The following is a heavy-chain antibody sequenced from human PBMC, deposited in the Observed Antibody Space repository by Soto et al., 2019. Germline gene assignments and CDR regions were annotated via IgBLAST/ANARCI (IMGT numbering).Heavy chain of an antibody. J-gene: IGHJ4*02. V-gene: IGHV3-11*01. CDR3: ARGGASVTTPFDY. Sequence: QVQLVESGGGLVKPGGSLRLSCAASGFAFSDPYMSWIRQAPGKGLEWISYISSSGSTIYYADSVKGRFTISRHNAKKSLYLQMDSLTADDTAVYYCARGGASVTTPFDYWGQGTQVTVSS. D-gene: IGHD4-17*01. CDR2: ISSSGSTI. CDR1: GFAFSDPY.